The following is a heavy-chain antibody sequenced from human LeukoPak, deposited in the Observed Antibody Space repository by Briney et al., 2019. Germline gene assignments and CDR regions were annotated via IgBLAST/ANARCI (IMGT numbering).Heavy chain of an antibody. Sequence: SETLSLTCTVSGGSISSYYWSWIRQPPGKGLEWIGYIYYSGSTNYNASLKSRVNISVDTSKNQFSLKLSSVTAADTAVYYCARAEDSSGYYPLGYWGQGTLVTGSS. CDR1: GGSISSYY. D-gene: IGHD3-22*01. J-gene: IGHJ4*02. CDR2: IYYSGST. V-gene: IGHV4-59*01. CDR3: ARAEDSSGYYPLGY.